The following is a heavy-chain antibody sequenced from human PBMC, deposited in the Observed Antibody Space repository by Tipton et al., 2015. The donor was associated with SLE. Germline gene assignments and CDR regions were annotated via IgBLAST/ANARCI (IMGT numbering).Heavy chain of an antibody. CDR3: ARGDGGYCSGGSCYSPPDY. CDR1: GFTFSDYY. V-gene: IGHV3-11*06. J-gene: IGHJ4*02. Sequence: SLRLSCAASGFTFSDYYMSWIRQAPGKGLEWVSSISSSSSYIYYADSVKGRFTISRDNAKNSLYLQMNSLRDEDTAVYYCARGDGGYCSGGSCYSPPDYWGQGTLVTVSS. D-gene: IGHD2-15*01. CDR2: ISSSSSYI.